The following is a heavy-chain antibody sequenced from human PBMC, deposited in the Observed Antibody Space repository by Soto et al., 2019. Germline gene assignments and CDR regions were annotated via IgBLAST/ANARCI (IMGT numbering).Heavy chain of an antibody. Sequence: GGSLRLSCAASGFTFSSYAMSWVRQAPGKGLEWVSAISGSGGSTYYADSVKGRFTISRDNSKNTLYLQVNSLRAEDTAVYYCARDLIWYYYGSAYNWFDPWGQGTLVTVSS. CDR2: ISGSGGST. D-gene: IGHD3-10*01. V-gene: IGHV3-23*01. J-gene: IGHJ5*02. CDR3: ARDLIWYYYGSAYNWFDP. CDR1: GFTFSSYA.